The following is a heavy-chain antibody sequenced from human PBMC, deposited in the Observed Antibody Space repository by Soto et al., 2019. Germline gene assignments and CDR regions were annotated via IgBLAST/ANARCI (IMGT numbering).Heavy chain of an antibody. CDR1: GFTFSCFG. Sequence: GGSLRLSCAASGFTFSCFGMHWVRQAPGKGLEWVAIIWYDGSDKYYADSVRGRFTISRDNSKNTLSLQMNSLRAEDTAVYHCAFGNLSYYFDYWGQGAPVTVSS. J-gene: IGHJ4*02. CDR3: AFGNLSYYFDY. V-gene: IGHV3-33*01. CDR2: IWYDGSDK. D-gene: IGHD3-16*01.